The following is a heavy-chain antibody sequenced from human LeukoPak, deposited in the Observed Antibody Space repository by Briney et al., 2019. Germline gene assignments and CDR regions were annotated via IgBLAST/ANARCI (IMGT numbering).Heavy chain of an antibody. CDR3: AKDPINGYYDFWSGYSYFDY. J-gene: IGHJ4*02. CDR2: ISYDGSNK. D-gene: IGHD3-3*01. V-gene: IGHV3-30*18. CDR1: GFTFSSYG. Sequence: GGSLRLSCAASGFTFSSYGMHWVRQAPGKGLEWVAVISYDGSNKYCADSVKGRFTISRDNSKNTLYLQMNSLRAEDTAVYYCAKDPINGYYDFWSGYSYFDYWGQGTLVTVSS.